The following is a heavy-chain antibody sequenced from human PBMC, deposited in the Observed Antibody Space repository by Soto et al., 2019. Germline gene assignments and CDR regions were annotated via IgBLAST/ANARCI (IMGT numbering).Heavy chain of an antibody. Sequence: SETLSLTCTVSGGSISSYYWSWIRQPPGKGLEWIGYIYYSGSTNYNPSLKSRVTISVDTSKNQFSLKLSPVTAADTAVYYCARGGLMITFGGVIVKGEYYFDYWGQGTLVTVS. D-gene: IGHD3-16*02. V-gene: IGHV4-59*01. J-gene: IGHJ4*02. CDR3: ARGGLMITFGGVIVKGEYYFDY. CDR2: IYYSGST. CDR1: GGSISSYY.